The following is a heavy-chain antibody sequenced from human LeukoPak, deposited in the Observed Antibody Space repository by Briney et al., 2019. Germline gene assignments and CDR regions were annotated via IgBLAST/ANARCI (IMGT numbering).Heavy chain of an antibody. CDR1: GFTFSDYY. J-gene: IGHJ6*02. D-gene: IGHD1-1*01. V-gene: IGHV3-11*01. CDR2: ISSSGSTI. CDR3: ARQGTGTTPDRPFYYYYGMDV. Sequence: KPGGSLRLSCAASGFTFSDYYMSWIRQAPGKGLEWVSYISSSGSTIYYADSVKGRFTIPRDNAKNSLYLQMNSLRAEDTAVYYCARQGTGTTPDRPFYYYYGMDVWGQGTTVTVSS.